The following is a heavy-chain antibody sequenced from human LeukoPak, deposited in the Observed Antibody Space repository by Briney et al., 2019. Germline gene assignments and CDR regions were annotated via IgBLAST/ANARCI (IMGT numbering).Heavy chain of an antibody. CDR3: ARLYAADAFDI. J-gene: IGHJ3*02. CDR2: IYHSGST. Sequence: ASETLSLTCAVSGGSISSGGYSWSWIRQPPGKGLEWIGYIYHSGSTYYNPSLKSRVTISVDRSKNQFSMKLSSVTAADTAVYYCARLYAADAFDIWGQGTMVTVSS. D-gene: IGHD3-16*01. CDR1: GGSISSGGYS. V-gene: IGHV4-30-2*01.